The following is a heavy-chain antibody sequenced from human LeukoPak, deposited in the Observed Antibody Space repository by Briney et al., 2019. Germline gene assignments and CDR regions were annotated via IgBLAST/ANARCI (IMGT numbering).Heavy chain of an antibody. D-gene: IGHD5-18*01. J-gene: IGHJ4*02. CDR1: GYRFTSYW. Sequence: GGPLKISCKGSGYRFTSYWIGGARRIPGKGLGWLGFIYSGDSDTRYSPSFQGQATISADKSISTAYRQWSSLKAAHTSMYYCPRHNSREQNFDHWGQGTLATVSS. CDR3: PRHNSREQNFDH. V-gene: IGHV5-51*01. CDR2: IYSGDSDT.